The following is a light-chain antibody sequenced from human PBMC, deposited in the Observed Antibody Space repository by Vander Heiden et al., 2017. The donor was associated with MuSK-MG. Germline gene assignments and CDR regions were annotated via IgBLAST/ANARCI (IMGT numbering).Light chain of an antibody. CDR1: QSISSY. J-gene: IGKJ4*01. CDR3: QQSYSTPLT. V-gene: IGKV1-39*01. Sequence: DIQMTQSPSSMSVSVGDRVTITCRASQSISSYLNWYQQKPGKAPKLLIYAASSLQSWVPSRFSGSGSGTDFTLTISSLQPEDFATYYCQQSYSTPLTCGGGTKVEIK. CDR2: AAS.